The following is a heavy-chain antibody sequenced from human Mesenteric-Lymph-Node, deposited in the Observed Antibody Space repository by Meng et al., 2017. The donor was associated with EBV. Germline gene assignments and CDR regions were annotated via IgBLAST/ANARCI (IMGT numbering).Heavy chain of an antibody. J-gene: IGHJ4*02. V-gene: IGHV6-1*01. CDR2: TYYKSKWYN. Sequence: QVQLQQSGPGLVKPSQXLALTCAISGDSVSTNSAAWNWIRQSPSGGLEWLGRTYYKSKWYNDYAESVKSRITINPDTSKNQFSLQLNSVTPEDTAVYYCARDPAAFDFWGQGILVTVSS. D-gene: IGHD6-25*01. CDR1: GDSVSTNSAA. CDR3: ARDPAAFDF.